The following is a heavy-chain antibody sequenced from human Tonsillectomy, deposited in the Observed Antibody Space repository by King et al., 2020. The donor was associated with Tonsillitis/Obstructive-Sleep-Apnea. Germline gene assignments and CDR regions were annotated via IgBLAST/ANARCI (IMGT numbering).Heavy chain of an antibody. CDR1: GFTFSGAG. D-gene: IGHD6-19*01. J-gene: IGHJ4*02. Sequence: VQLVESGGGVVQPGRSLRLSCVASGFTFSGAGMHGVRQAPGKGLEWVAVIWYDGSNKYYADSVKGRFTISRDNSKNTLYLQINSLRAEDTAVYYCARKGYSSGWYYFDYWGQGTLVTVSS. CDR2: IWYDGSNK. V-gene: IGHV3-33*01. CDR3: ARKGYSSGWYYFDY.